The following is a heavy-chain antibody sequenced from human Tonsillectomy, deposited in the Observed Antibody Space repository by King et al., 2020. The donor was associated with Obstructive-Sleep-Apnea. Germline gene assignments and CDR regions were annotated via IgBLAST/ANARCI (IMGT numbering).Heavy chain of an antibody. V-gene: IGHV1-18*01. CDR2: ISAYNDNT. D-gene: IGHD6-13*01. J-gene: IGHJ4*02. CDR3: ARDHSVGIIAAGTPIGY. CDR1: GYTFTSYG. Sequence: QLVQSGAEVKKPGASVKVSCKASGYTFTSYGISWVRQAPGQGLEWMGWISAYNDNTNYAQKLQGRVTMTTDTSTSTVYVELRSLRSDDTAVYYCARDHSVGIIAAGTPIGYWGQGTPVTVSS.